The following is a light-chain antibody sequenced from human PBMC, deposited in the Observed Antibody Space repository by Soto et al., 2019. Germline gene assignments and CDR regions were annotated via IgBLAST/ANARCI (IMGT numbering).Light chain of an antibody. CDR2: DAS. CDR1: QSVSSY. J-gene: IGKJ4*01. CDR3: QQRSNWPST. V-gene: IGKV3-11*01. Sequence: EIVLTQSPATLSLSPGNRATLSCRASQSVSSYLAWYQQKPGQAPRLLIYDASNRATGIPARFSGSGSGTDFTLTITSLEPEDLAVYYCQQRSNWPSTFGGGTKVDIK.